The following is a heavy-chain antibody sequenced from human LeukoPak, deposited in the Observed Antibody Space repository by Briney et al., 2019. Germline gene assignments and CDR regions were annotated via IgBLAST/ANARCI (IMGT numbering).Heavy chain of an antibody. CDR1: GGTFSSYA. CDR2: IIPIFGTA. CDR3: ARSRITMVRERSLPRSAFDI. V-gene: IGHV1-69*06. J-gene: IGHJ3*02. Sequence: GASVKVSCKASGGTFSSYAISWVRQAPGQGLEWMGGIIPIFGTANYAQKFQGRVTITADKSMSTAYMELSSLRSEDTAVYYCARSRITMVRERSLPRSAFDIWGQGTMVTVSS. D-gene: IGHD3-10*01.